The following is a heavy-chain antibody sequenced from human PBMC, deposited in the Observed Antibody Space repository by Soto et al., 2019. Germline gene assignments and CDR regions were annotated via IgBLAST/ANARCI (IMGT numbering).Heavy chain of an antibody. CDR3: ARVAFGCGGDCYSDY. V-gene: IGHV3-72*01. J-gene: IGHJ4*02. Sequence: GGSLRLSCAASGFTFSDHYMDWVRQAPGKGLEWVGRTRNKANSYTTEYAASVKGRFTISRDDSKNSLYLQMNSLKTEDTAVYYCARVAFGCGGDCYSDYWGQGTLVTVSS. CDR2: TRNKANSYTT. D-gene: IGHD2-21*01. CDR1: GFTFSDHY.